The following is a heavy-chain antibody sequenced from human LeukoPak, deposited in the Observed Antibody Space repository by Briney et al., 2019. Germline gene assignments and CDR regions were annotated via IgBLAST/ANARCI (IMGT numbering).Heavy chain of an antibody. CDR2: IKEDGSER. J-gene: IGHJ3*01. V-gene: IGHV3-7*01. Sequence: SGGSLRLSCVASGFTFSSYAMSWVRQAPGKGLEWVANIKEDGSERYSVDSVEGRFTISRDNAKKSLYLQMNSLRVEDTAVYYCVGEDYNILTGPGQGAFDVWGLGTLVTVSS. CDR3: VGEDYNILTGPGQGAFDV. CDR1: GFTFSSYA. D-gene: IGHD3-9*01.